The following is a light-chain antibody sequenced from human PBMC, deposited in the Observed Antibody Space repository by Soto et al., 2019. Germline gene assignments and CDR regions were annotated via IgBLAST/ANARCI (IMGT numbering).Light chain of an antibody. J-gene: IGLJ3*02. V-gene: IGLV2-11*01. CDR2: AVN. Sequence: QSALTQRRSVSGSPGQSVTISCTGTSSDVGDYNYVSWYQQHPGKAPKLLIYAVNMRPSGVPDRFSGSKSGNTASLTISGLQAEDEADYSCCSYAGSYTWVFGGGTKVTVL. CDR3: CSYAGSYTWV. CDR1: SSDVGDYNY.